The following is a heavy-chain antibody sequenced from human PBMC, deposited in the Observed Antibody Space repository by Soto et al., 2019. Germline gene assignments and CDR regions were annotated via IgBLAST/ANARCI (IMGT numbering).Heavy chain of an antibody. CDR1: GFTFSSYI. J-gene: IGHJ6*02. V-gene: IGHV3-21*01. Sequence: EVQLVESGGGLVKPGGSLRLSCAASGFTFSSYIMNWVRQAPGKGLEWVSSISSSSSYIYYADSVKGRFTISRDNAKNSLYLQMNSLRAEDTAVYYCARDGEGGGAVTPYYGMDVWGQGTTVTVSS. CDR3: ARDGEGGGAVTPYYGMDV. D-gene: IGHD4-17*01. CDR2: ISSSSSYI.